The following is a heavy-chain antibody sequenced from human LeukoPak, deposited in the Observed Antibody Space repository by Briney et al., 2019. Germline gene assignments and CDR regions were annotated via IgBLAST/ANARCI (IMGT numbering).Heavy chain of an antibody. CDR2: INPNSGT. D-gene: IGHD6-13*01. Sequence: ASVKVSCKASGYTFSGYYIHWVRQGPGQGLEWMGWINPNSGTNYAQSFQGRVTMTRDTSISTAYMELSRLRSDDTAVYYCAREEQHQRGRHFEYWGQGTLVTVSS. V-gene: IGHV1-2*02. CDR1: GYTFSGYY. J-gene: IGHJ4*02. CDR3: AREEQHQRGRHFEY.